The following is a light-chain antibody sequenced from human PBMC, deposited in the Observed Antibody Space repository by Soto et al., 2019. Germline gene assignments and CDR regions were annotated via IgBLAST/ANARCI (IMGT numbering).Light chain of an antibody. CDR3: QQYGRSPPYT. CDR2: GSS. V-gene: IGKV3-20*01. Sequence: EVVLTQSPATLSLSPGERATLSCRASQSVSNNYLAWYQQKPGQSPNLLIFGSSDRATGIPARFSGSGSGTGFTLTISSLEPEDFAVYYCQQYGRSPPYTFGQGTKLEIK. J-gene: IGKJ2*01. CDR1: QSVSNNY.